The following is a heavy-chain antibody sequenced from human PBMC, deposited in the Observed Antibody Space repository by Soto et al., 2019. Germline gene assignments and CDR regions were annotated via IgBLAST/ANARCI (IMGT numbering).Heavy chain of an antibody. V-gene: IGHV4-39*01. CDR2: VYYSGST. J-gene: IGHJ4*02. CDR3: GRLEGLATISYYFDY. CDR1: GGSVSSSSYY. Sequence: ASETPSLTCTVSGGSVSSSSYYWGWGRQPPGKGLEWIGSVYYSGSTYYNPSLESRVTISVDKSKNQFSLKLMSLSAADTAVYYCGRLEGLATISYYFDYWGQGALVTVSS. D-gene: IGHD3-9*01.